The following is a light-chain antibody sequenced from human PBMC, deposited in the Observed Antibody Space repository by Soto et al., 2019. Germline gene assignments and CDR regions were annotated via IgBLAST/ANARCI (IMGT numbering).Light chain of an antibody. Sequence: AIRMTQSPSSFSASTGDRVTITCRASQGISSYLAWYQQKPGKAPKLLIYAASTLQSGVPSRFSGSGSGTDFTLTISCLQSEDFATYYCQQLASYPLTFGGGTKVDIK. V-gene: IGKV1-8*01. CDR2: AAS. CDR1: QGISSY. J-gene: IGKJ4*01. CDR3: QQLASYPLT.